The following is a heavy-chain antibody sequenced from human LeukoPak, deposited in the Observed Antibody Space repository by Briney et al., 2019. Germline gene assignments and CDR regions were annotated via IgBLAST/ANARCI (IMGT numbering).Heavy chain of an antibody. Sequence: PGGSLRLSRAASGFTVSSDYMSWVRQAPGKGLEWVSVIYSGGSTYYADSVKGRFTISRDKSKNTVYLQMNSLRFEDTAMYYCARNWFDPWGQGTLVTVSS. CDR1: GFTVSSDY. V-gene: IGHV3-53*05. CDR2: IYSGGST. CDR3: ARNWFDP. J-gene: IGHJ5*02.